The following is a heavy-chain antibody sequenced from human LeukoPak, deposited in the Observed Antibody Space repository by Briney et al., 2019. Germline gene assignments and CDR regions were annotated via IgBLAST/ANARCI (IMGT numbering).Heavy chain of an antibody. J-gene: IGHJ4*02. CDR1: GGSISSSNW. V-gene: IGHV4-4*02. D-gene: IGHD3-22*01. CDR3: ARSYAPLDYYDSSGYSYFDY. CDR2: IYHSGST. Sequence: SGTLSLTCAVSGGSISSSNWWSWVRQPPGKGLEWIGEIYHSGSTNYNPSLKSRVTISVDKSKNQFSLKLSSVTAADTAAYYCARSYAPLDYYDSSGYSYFDYWGQGTLVTVSS.